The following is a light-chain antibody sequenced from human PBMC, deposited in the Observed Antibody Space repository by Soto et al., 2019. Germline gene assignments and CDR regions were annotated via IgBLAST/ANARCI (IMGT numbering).Light chain of an antibody. CDR3: QQYGNSPLT. Sequence: EIVWTQSPATLSLSPCDRAALSCMASQSVRSDYFAWYQQKPGQAPRVIIFGISTRATAIPDRFSGSGSGTDFTLTISRLEPDDFALYYCQQYGNSPLTVGGGTKVDI. J-gene: IGKJ4*01. CDR1: QSVRSDY. CDR2: GIS. V-gene: IGKV3-20*01.